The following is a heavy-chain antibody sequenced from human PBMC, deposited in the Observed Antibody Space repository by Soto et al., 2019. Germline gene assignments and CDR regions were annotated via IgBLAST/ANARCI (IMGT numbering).Heavy chain of an antibody. D-gene: IGHD3-10*01. CDR2: INHRGST. CDR1: GGSFSGYY. J-gene: IGHJ6*03. Sequence: SETLSLTCAVYGGSFSGYYWSWIRQPPGKGLEWIGEINHRGSTNYNPSLKIRVTISVDTSKNQFSLKLISVTAADTAVYYCARGHPDYYGSGSYYMPHYYYYMDVWGKGTTVTVSS. V-gene: IGHV4-34*01. CDR3: ARGHPDYYGSGSYYMPHYYYYMDV.